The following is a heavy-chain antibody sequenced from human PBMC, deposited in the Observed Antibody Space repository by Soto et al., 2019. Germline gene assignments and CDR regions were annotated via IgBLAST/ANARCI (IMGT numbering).Heavy chain of an antibody. D-gene: IGHD6-6*01. CDR2: IYYSGST. J-gene: IGHJ4*02. Sequence: QLLESGPGLVKPSETRSLTCTVAGGSISSSRYYWGRIRQTPGKGLEWIGRIYYSGSTYYNLSLKSRVPISVDTYKNQCSLKLSSVTAADTAVYSCARLSSEARPDYWGQGTLVIVSS. CDR3: ARLSSEARPDY. V-gene: IGHV4-39*01. CDR1: GGSISSSRYY.